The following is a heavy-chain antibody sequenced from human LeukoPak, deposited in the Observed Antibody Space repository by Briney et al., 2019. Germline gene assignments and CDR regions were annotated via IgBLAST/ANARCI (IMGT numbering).Heavy chain of an antibody. J-gene: IGHJ4*02. CDR1: GFTFSSYA. V-gene: IGHV3-23*01. CDR2: ISGPAGSW. D-gene: IGHD5/OR15-5a*01. CDR3: AKKVGLVSAPLYYFDV. Sequence: GGSLRLPCAASGFTFSSYAMSWVRQAPGRGLEWVSAISGPAGSWDYADSVKGRFTISRDNSKNTLFLQMNSLRAEDTAIYYCAKKVGLVSAPLYYFDVWGQGTLVTVPS.